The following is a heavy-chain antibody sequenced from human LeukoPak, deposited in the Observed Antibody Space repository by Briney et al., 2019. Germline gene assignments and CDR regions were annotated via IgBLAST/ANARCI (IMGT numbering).Heavy chain of an antibody. CDR2: INPNSGGT. J-gene: IGHJ5*02. CDR3: AGDTLGYCSGGSCFRYWFDP. D-gene: IGHD2-15*01. V-gene: IGHV1-2*04. Sequence: ASVKVSCKASGYTFTGYYMHWVRQAPGQGLEWMGWINPNSGGTNYAQKFQGWVTMTRDTSISTAYMELSRLRSDDTAVYYCAGDTLGYCSGGSCFRYWFDPWGQGTLVTVSS. CDR1: GYTFTGYY.